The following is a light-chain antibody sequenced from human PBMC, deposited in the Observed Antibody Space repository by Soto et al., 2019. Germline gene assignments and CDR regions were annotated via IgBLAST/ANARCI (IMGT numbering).Light chain of an antibody. CDR2: DAS. CDR3: QQSSNWPPIT. V-gene: IGKV3-11*01. J-gene: IGKJ5*01. Sequence: VLTQSPATLSLSPGDSATLSCRASQSVSSYLAWYQQKPGQAPRLLIYDASNRATGIPARFSGSGSGTDFTPTISSLEPEDFVVYYCQQSSNWPPITFGQGTRLEIK. CDR1: QSVSSY.